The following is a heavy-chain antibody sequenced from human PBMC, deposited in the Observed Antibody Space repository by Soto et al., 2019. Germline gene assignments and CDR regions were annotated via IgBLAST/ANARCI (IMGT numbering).Heavy chain of an antibody. J-gene: IGHJ6*02. V-gene: IGHV2-5*01. CDR1: GFSVKTSGVG. D-gene: IGHD5-12*01. CDR2: IYWNDFK. CDR3: AHSRGYNGYEGLPLYEMDV. Sequence: QITLKESGPTLVKPTQTLTLTCTCSGFSVKTSGVGVGWIRQPPGKTLEWLALIYWNDFKRYTPSLESRLTITKDTSKNQVVLSVTNVDPANTATYYCAHSRGYNGYEGLPLYEMDVWGQGTTVTVSS.